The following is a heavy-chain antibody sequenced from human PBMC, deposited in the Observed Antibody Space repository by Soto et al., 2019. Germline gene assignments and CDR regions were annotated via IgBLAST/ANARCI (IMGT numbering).Heavy chain of an antibody. V-gene: IGHV3-11*05. D-gene: IGHD3-9*01. CDR3: ARVYDILTSAWLDP. CDR2: ISTNSRYT. CDR1: GFTLSDYY. Sequence: QEQLVESGGGLVKPGGSLRLSCAASGFTLSDYYMTWIRQAPGKGLEGISYISTNSRYTKYADSVKGRFTISRDDAKNSLYLQMNSLRVEDTAVYYCARVYDILTSAWLDPWGQGTLVTVSS. J-gene: IGHJ5*02.